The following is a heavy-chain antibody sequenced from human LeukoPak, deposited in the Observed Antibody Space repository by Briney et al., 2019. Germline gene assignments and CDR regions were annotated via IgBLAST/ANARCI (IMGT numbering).Heavy chain of an antibody. V-gene: IGHV4-59*01. CDR1: GGSISSYY. CDR2: IYYSGST. CDR3: AREQRYCSGGSCSQSFDY. D-gene: IGHD2-15*01. Sequence: PSETLSLTCTVSGGSISSYYWSWIRQPPGKGLEWIGYIYYSGSTNYNPSLKSRVTISVDTSKNQFSLKLSSVTAADTAVYYCAREQRYCSGGSCSQSFDYWGQGTLVTVSS. J-gene: IGHJ4*02.